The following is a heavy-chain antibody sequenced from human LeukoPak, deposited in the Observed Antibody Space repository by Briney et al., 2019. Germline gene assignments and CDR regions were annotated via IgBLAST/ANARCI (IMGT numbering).Heavy chain of an antibody. CDR3: ARDLRRIAAYYFDY. CDR2: VSSVGRDK. Sequence: GGSLTLSCAASGFTFSGYAIHWVRQAPGKGLEWVAVVSSVGRDKHHADSVKGPFPISRDNSKNTLYLQTNSLRANDAAVYFCARDLRRIAAYYFDYWGQGTLVTVSS. V-gene: IGHV3-30*03. D-gene: IGHD6-25*01. J-gene: IGHJ4*02. CDR1: GFTFSGYA.